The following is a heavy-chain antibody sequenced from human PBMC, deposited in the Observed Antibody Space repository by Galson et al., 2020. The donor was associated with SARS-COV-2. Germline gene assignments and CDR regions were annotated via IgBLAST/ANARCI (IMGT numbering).Heavy chain of an antibody. Sequence: APVLVPCTSSGYTFSTSAFNRVRQAPPPALQWLGWIAAHNGTAAYAHKFRRSVTITIDTSRNTVYMDLRSLRSDDTAIYYCARGPHYFDSSGPAPFDYWGQGTLVTVSS. CDR2: IAAHNGTA. V-gene: IGHV1-18*04. J-gene: IGHJ4*02. CDR1: GYTFSTSA. D-gene: IGHD3-22*01. CDR3: ARGPHYFDSSGPAPFDY.